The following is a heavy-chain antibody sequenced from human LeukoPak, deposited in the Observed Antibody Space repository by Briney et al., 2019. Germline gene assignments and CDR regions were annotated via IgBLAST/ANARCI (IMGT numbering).Heavy chain of an antibody. CDR2: IYYSGST. J-gene: IGHJ6*03. Sequence: PSETLSLTCTVSGGSISGYYWSWIRQPPGKGLEWIGYIYYSGSTNYDPSLKSRVTMSVDTSKNRFFLKLSSVTAADTAVYYCARDIVVVPAAIDGYSYGYYYYMDVWGKGTTVTVSS. CDR3: ARDIVVVPAAIDGYSYGYYYYMDV. V-gene: IGHV4-59*12. CDR1: GGSISGYY. D-gene: IGHD2-2*02.